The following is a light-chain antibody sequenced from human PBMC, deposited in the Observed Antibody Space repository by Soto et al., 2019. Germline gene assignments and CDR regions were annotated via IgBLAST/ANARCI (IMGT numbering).Light chain of an antibody. Sequence: EIVLTQSPGTLSLSPGERATLSCRASQSVSSSYLAWYQQKPGQAPRPLIYGASSRATGIPDRFSGSGSGTDFTLTISSLQPDDFATYYCQQYNSYSRTFGQGTKVDIK. CDR2: GAS. CDR1: QSVSSSY. V-gene: IGKV3-20*01. J-gene: IGKJ1*01. CDR3: QQYNSYSRT.